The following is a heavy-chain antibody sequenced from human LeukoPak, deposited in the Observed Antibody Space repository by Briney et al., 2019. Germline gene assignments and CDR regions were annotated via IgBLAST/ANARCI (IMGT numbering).Heavy chain of an antibody. D-gene: IGHD6-19*01. CDR2: ISAYNGNT. V-gene: IGHV1-18*01. CDR1: GYTFTSYG. J-gene: IGHJ6*02. Sequence: GASVNVSCKASGYTFTSYGISWVRQAPGQGLEWMGWISAYNGNTNYAQKLQGRVTMTTDTSTSTAYMELRSLRSDDTAVYYCARDQGGSSGWFYYYYYGMDVWGQGTTVTVSS. CDR3: ARDQGGSSGWFYYYYYGMDV.